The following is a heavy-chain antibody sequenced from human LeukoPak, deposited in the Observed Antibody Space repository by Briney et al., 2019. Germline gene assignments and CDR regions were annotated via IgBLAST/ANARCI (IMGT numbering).Heavy chain of an antibody. CDR3: AKGGYGLIRSPGWFFDL. Sequence: GGSLRLSCGASGFSFSRYGMSWVRQAPGKGLELVSGISVSGGSTYYADSVKGRFTISRDNSKNTLYLQMNNLRVEDTAVYYCAKGGYGLIRSPGWFFDLWGRGTLVTVSS. CDR2: ISVSGGST. V-gene: IGHV3-23*01. J-gene: IGHJ2*01. CDR1: GFSFSRYG. D-gene: IGHD5-12*01.